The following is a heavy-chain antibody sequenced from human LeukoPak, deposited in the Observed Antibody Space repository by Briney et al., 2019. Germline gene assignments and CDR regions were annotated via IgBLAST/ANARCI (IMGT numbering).Heavy chain of an antibody. CDR3: ARGGVVVVAATFYYYYGMDV. D-gene: IGHD2-15*01. V-gene: IGHV1-2*02. CDR1: GYTFTGYY. Sequence: ASVKVSCKASGYTFTGYYMHWVRQAPGQGLEWMGWINPNSGGTNYAQKFQGRVTMTRDTSISTAHMELSRLRSDDTAVYYCARGGVVVVAATFYYYYGMDVWGQGTTVTVSS. CDR2: INPNSGGT. J-gene: IGHJ6*02.